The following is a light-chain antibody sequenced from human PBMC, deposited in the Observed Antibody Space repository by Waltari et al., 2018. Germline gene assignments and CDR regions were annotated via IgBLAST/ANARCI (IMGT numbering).Light chain of an antibody. Sequence: EIVLTQSPATLSLSPGERATLSCRASQSISNYLAWYQQKRGQAPRLLLYDTSNRATGIPARFSGSGSGTELTLTISSLEPEDFAVYYCHQRSDWGTFGGGTKVEI. J-gene: IGKJ4*01. CDR2: DTS. CDR3: HQRSDWGT. CDR1: QSISNY. V-gene: IGKV3-11*01.